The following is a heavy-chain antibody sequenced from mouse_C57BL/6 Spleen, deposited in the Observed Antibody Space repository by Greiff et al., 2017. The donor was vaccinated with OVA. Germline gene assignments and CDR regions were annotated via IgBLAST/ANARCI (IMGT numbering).Heavy chain of an antibody. V-gene: IGHV1-82*01. Sequence: VQLQQSGPELVKPGASVKISCKASGYAFSSSWMNWVKQRPGKGLEWIGRIYPGDGDTNYNGKFKGKATLTADKSYSTAYMQLSHLTSEDYAVYFYENTVVASKYDFDDWGKGTTLTVSS. CDR3: ENTVVASKYDFDD. D-gene: IGHD1-1*01. CDR1: GYAFSSSW. J-gene: IGHJ2*01. CDR2: IYPGDGDT.